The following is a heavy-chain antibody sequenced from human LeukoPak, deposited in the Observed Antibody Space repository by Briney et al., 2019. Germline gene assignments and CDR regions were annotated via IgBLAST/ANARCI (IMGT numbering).Heavy chain of an antibody. CDR2: IIPIFGTA. CDR1: GGTFSSYA. V-gene: IGHV1-69*05. J-gene: IGHJ4*02. Sequence: SVEVSCKASGGTFSSYAISWVRQAPGQGLEWMGRIIPIFGTANYAQKFQGRVTITTDESTSTAYMELSSLRSEDTAVYYCARVSYSSSGHDYWGQGTLVTVSS. CDR3: ARVSYSSSGHDY. D-gene: IGHD3-22*01.